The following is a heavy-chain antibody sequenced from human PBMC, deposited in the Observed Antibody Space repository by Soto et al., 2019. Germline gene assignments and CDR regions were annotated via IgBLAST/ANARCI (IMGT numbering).Heavy chain of an antibody. V-gene: IGHV3-NL1*01. J-gene: IGHJ4*02. CDR2: ISSNAIRT. Sequence: PGGSLSLSGAASGFTFSSYGMHWVPQAPGKGLEWVAIISSNAIRTYYADSVKGRFTISRDNSKNTLYLQMSSLKAEDTAVYYCAKARPLDYWGQGTLVTVSS. CDR1: GFTFSSYG. CDR3: AKARPLDY.